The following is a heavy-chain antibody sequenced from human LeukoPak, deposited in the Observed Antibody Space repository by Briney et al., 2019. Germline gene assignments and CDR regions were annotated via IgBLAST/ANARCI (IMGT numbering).Heavy chain of an antibody. CDR1: GFTFSGSA. CDR3: TSIYCSSTSCYCY. CDR2: IRSKANSYAT. D-gene: IGHD2-2*01. V-gene: IGHV3-73*01. Sequence: PGGSLRLSCAASGFTFSGSAMHWVRQASGKGLEWVGRIRSKANSYATAYAASVKGRFTISRDDSKNTAYLQMNSLKTEDTAVYYCTSIYCSSTSCYCYWGQRTLVTVSS. J-gene: IGHJ4*02.